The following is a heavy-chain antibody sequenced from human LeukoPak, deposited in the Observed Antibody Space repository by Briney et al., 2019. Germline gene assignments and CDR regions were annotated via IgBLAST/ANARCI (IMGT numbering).Heavy chain of an antibody. CDR2: INHSGST. Sequence: KPSETLSLTCAVYGGSFSGYYWSWIRQPPGKGLEWIGEINHSGSTNYNPSLKSRVTISVDTSKNQFSLKLSSVTAADTAVYYCARGYSSSWSYDYWGQGTLVTVSS. CDR1: GGSFSGYY. V-gene: IGHV4-34*01. CDR3: ARGYSSSWSYDY. D-gene: IGHD6-13*01. J-gene: IGHJ4*02.